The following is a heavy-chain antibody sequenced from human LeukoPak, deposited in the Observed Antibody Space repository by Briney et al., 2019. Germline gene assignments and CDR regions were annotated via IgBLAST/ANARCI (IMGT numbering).Heavy chain of an antibody. CDR2: IKQDGSEK. CDR3: ARNPSDYGDHYFDY. J-gene: IGHJ4*02. CDR1: GFTFSSYW. D-gene: IGHD4-17*01. Sequence: GGSLRLSCAASGFTFSSYWMSWVRQAPGKGLEWVANIKQDGSEKYYVNSVKGRFTISRDNAKNSLFLQMNSLRAEDTAVYYCARNPSDYGDHYFDYWGQGTLVTVSS. V-gene: IGHV3-7*01.